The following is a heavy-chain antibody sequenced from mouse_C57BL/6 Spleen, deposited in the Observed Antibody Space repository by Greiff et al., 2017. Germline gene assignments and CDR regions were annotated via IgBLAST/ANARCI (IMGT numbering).Heavy chain of an antibody. CDR2: ILPGRGST. Sequence: VQVVESGAELMKPGASVKLSCKATGYTFTGYWIEWVKQRPGHGLEWIGEILPGRGSTNYNEKFKGKATFTADTASQTAYMQLSSLTPEDSAFYVCARGLGDVVTYWYFDVWGTGTTVTVSS. J-gene: IGHJ1*03. CDR1: GYTFTGYW. V-gene: IGHV1-9*01. CDR3: ARGLGDVVTYWYFDV. D-gene: IGHD2-13*01.